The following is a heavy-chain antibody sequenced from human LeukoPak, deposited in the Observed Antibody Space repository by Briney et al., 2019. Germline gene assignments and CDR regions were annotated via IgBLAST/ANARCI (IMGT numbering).Heavy chain of an antibody. CDR1: GFTFGDYA. CDR3: TKTYYDFWSGYYTGSYY. D-gene: IGHD3-3*01. CDR2: IRSKAYGGTT. J-gene: IGHJ4*02. Sequence: PGGSLRLSCTASGFTFGDYAMSWVRQAPGKELEWVGFIRSKAYGGTTEYAASVKGRFTISRDDSKSIAYLQMNSLKTEDTAVYYCTKTYYDFWSGYYTGSYYWGQGTLVTVSS. V-gene: IGHV3-49*04.